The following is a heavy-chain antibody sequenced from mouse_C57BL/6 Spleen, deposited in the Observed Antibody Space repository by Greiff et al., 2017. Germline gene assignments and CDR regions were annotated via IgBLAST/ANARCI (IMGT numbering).Heavy chain of an antibody. CDR2: ISYDGSN. CDR3: ARDDDYDGGWYFDV. CDR1: GYSITSGYY. D-gene: IGHD2-4*01. J-gene: IGHJ1*03. V-gene: IGHV3-6*01. Sequence: EVKLVESGPGLVKPSQSLSLTCSVTGYSITSGYYWNWIRQFPGNKLEWMGYISYDGSNNSNPSLKNRISITRDTSKNQFFLKLNSVTTEDTATXYCARDDDYDGGWYFDVWGTGTTVTVSS.